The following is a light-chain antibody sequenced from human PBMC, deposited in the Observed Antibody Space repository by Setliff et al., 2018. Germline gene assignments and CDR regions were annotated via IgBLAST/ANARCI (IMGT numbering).Light chain of an antibody. CDR3: CSYAGGSAFA. V-gene: IGLV2-23*02. CDR2: DFK. J-gene: IGLJ1*01. Sequence: QSALTQPASVSGSPGQSITISCTGTSRDVGYYNLVSWYQQHPGKAPKVILYDFKTRPSGVSDRFSGSKSGNTASLTISGLRAEDEADYYCCSYAGGSAFAFGTGTKGTVL. CDR1: SRDVGYYNL.